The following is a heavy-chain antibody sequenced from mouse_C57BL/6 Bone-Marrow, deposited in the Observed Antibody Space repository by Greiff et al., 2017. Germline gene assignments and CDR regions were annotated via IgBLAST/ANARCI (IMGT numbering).Heavy chain of an antibody. CDR3: ARRGFYYGLDY. V-gene: IGHV1-55*01. CDR2: LYPGSGST. Sequence: VQLQQPGAELVKPGASVKMSCKASGYTFTSYWITWVKQRPGQGLEWIGDLYPGSGSTNYNEKFKSKATLTVDTSYSTAYMQLSSLTSEDSAVYYCARRGFYYGLDYWGQGTTLTVSS. J-gene: IGHJ2*01. CDR1: GYTFTSYW. D-gene: IGHD1-1*01.